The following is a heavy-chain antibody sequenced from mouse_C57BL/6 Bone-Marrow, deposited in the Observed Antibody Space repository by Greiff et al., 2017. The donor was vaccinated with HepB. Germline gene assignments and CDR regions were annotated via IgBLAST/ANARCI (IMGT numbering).Heavy chain of an antibody. J-gene: IGHJ2*01. CDR1: GYTFTNYW. Sequence: QVQLQQSGAELVRPGPSVKMSCKASGYTFTNYWIGWAKQRPGHGLEWIGDIYPGGGYTNYNEKFKGKATLTADKSSSTAYMQFSSLTSEDSAIYYCAREGDGPFFDYWGQGTTLTVSS. CDR2: IYPGGGYT. V-gene: IGHV1-63*01. CDR3: AREGDGPFFDY. D-gene: IGHD2-3*01.